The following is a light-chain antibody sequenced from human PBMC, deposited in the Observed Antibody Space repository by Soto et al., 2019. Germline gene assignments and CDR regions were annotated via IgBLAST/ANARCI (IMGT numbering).Light chain of an antibody. CDR2: VNSDGSL. Sequence: QLVLTQSPSASASLGASVKLTCTLSSGHSNYAIAWHQQQPEKGPRYLMKVNSDGSLIKGDGIPDRFSGSSSGAERYLTISSLQSEDEADYYCQTWGTGIRVFGGGTKLTVL. V-gene: IGLV4-69*01. CDR1: SGHSNYA. CDR3: QTWGTGIRV. J-gene: IGLJ3*02.